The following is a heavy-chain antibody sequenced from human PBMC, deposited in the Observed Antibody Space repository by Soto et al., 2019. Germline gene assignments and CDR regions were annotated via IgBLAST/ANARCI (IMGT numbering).Heavy chain of an antibody. CDR2: ISGRGGTI. Sequence: PGGSLRLSCAASGFTFNNFVMSWVRQAPGKGLEWVSGISGRGGTISYADSVKGRFTISRDNSKNTLYLQMNSLRAEDTAIYYCAKADDILTGYAFDPWGQGTLVTVSS. V-gene: IGHV3-23*01. D-gene: IGHD3-9*01. J-gene: IGHJ5*02. CDR1: GFTFNNFV. CDR3: AKADDILTGYAFDP.